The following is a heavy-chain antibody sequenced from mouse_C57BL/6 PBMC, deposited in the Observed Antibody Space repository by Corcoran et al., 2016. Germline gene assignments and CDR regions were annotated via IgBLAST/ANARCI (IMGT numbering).Heavy chain of an antibody. D-gene: IGHD2-3*01. CDR2: INPNNGGT. Sequence: EVQLQQSGPELVKPGASVKISCKASGYTFTDYYMNWVKQSHGKSLEWIGDINPNNGGTNYNQKFKGKATLTVDKSSSTAYMELRSLTSEDSAVYYCARSGWLPLDYWGQGTTLTVSS. CDR3: ARSGWLPLDY. V-gene: IGHV1-26*01. J-gene: IGHJ2*01. CDR1: GYTFTDYY.